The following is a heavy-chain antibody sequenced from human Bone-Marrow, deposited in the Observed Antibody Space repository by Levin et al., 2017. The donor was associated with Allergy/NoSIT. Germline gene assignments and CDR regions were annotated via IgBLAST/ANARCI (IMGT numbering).Heavy chain of an antibody. Sequence: GGSLRLSCAASGFTFSSYSMNWVRQAPGKGLEWVSYISSSSSTIYYADSVKGRFTISRDNAKNSLYLQMNSLRAEDTAVYYCARELEYCSSTSCYSEAWFDPWGQGTLVTVSS. D-gene: IGHD2-2*01. CDR3: ARELEYCSSTSCYSEAWFDP. V-gene: IGHV3-48*01. CDR1: GFTFSSYS. J-gene: IGHJ5*02. CDR2: ISSSSSTI.